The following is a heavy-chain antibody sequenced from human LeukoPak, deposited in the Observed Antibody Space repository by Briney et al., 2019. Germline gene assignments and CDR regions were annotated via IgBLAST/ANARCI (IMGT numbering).Heavy chain of an antibody. V-gene: IGHV4-38-2*02. CDR1: GDSIGSSYY. D-gene: IGHD1-26*01. Sequence: PSETLSLACNVSGDSIGSSYYWGWIRQTPEKGLEWIGSIFYSGSTYYTPSLKSRVTMSLDTSKNQFFLRLTSVTAADTAVYYCARPVAIVEPTDPNWYDSWGQGTLVTVSS. J-gene: IGHJ5*01. CDR2: IFYSGST. CDR3: ARPVAIVEPTDPNWYDS.